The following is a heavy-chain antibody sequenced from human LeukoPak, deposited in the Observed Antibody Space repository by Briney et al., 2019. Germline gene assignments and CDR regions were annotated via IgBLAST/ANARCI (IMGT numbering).Heavy chain of an antibody. CDR2: ISSSSSYI. V-gene: IGHV3-21*01. J-gene: IGHJ4*02. Sequence: GGSLRLSCAASGLTFSSYSMNWVRQAPGKGLEWVSSISSSSSYIYYADSVKGRFTISRDNAKNSLYLQMNSLRAEDTAVYYCARDEVLVPAAMPVGPDYWGQGTLVTVSS. D-gene: IGHD2-2*01. CDR1: GLTFSSYS. CDR3: ARDEVLVPAAMPVGPDY.